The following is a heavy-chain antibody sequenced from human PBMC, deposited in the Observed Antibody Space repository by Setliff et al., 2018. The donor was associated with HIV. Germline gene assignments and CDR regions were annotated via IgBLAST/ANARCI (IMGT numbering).Heavy chain of an antibody. CDR3: ARGGAFWSGYYGFDY. J-gene: IGHJ4*02. V-gene: IGHV4-4*02. Sequence: SETLSLTCAVSGGSISSNKWWSWVRQPPGKGLEWIGEIYHSGSTKYNPSLKSRVTISVDKSKNQFSLNLTSVPAADTAVYYCARGGAFWSGYYGFDYCGQGTLVTVSS. CDR1: GGSISSNKW. D-gene: IGHD3-3*01. CDR2: IYHSGST.